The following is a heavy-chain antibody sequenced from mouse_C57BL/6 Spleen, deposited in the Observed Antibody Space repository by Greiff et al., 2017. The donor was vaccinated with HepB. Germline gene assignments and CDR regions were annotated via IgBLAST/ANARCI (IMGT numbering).Heavy chain of an antibody. CDR1: GYTFTNYW. CDR2: IYPGGGYT. Sequence: QVQLQQSGAELVRPGTSVKMSCKASGYTFTNYWIGWAKQRPGHGLEWIGDIYPGGGYTNYNEKFKGKATLTADKSSSTAYMQFSSLTSEDSAIYYCAGIHYYGSSSLYAMDYWGQGTSVTVSS. D-gene: IGHD1-1*01. V-gene: IGHV1-63*01. CDR3: AGIHYYGSSSLYAMDY. J-gene: IGHJ4*01.